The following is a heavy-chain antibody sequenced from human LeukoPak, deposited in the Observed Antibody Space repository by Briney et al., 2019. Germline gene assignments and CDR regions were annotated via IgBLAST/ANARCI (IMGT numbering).Heavy chain of an antibody. J-gene: IGHJ4*02. Sequence: GGSLRLSCGASGFTFNNYDMHWVRQAPGKGPEWEAFIRYDGSNKYYADSMKGRFTISRDDSKNTLYLQMNSLRAEDTAVYYCAKAYCGSTVCYGGGKIDYWGQGTLVTVSS. CDR2: IRYDGSNK. CDR3: AKAYCGSTVCYGGGKIDY. CDR1: GFTFNNYD. V-gene: IGHV3-30*02. D-gene: IGHD2-2*01.